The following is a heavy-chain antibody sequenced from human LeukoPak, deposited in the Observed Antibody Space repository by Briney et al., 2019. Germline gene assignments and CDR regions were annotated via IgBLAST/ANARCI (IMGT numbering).Heavy chain of an antibody. V-gene: IGHV4-31*03. CDR2: IYYSGST. D-gene: IGHD3-3*01. CDR3: ARDRERYDFWSGYYTGNYYYGMDV. J-gene: IGHJ6*02. Sequence: SETLSLTCTVSGGSISSGGYYWSWIRRHPGKGLEWIGYIYYSGSTYYNPSLKSRVTISVDTSKNQFSLKLSSVTAADTAVYYCARDRERYDFWSGYYTGNYYYGMDVWGQGTTVTVSS. CDR1: GGSISSGGYY.